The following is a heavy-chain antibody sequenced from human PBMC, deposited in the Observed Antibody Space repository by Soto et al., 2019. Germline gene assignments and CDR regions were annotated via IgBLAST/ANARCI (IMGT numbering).Heavy chain of an antibody. Sequence: QVQLVESGGGVVQPGRSLRLSCAASGFTFSTYAMHWVRQAPGKGLEWVAVISYDGTNKYYADSVKGRFTISRDNSKHTLKMQMNSLRAKDTAVYYCARAAGYCTTGVCYHYYFDYWGQGTLVTVSS. CDR1: GFTFSTYA. CDR3: ARAAGYCTTGVCYHYYFDY. CDR2: ISYDGTNK. V-gene: IGHV3-30-3*01. D-gene: IGHD2-8*01. J-gene: IGHJ4*02.